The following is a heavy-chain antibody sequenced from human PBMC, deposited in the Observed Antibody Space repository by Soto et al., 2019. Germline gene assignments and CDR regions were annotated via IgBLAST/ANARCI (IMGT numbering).Heavy chain of an antibody. Sequence: GGSLRLSCAASGFTFGTYAMSWVRQAPGKGLEWVSVISGSGGSTYYVDSVKGRFTISRDNSKNTLYLQMNSLRAEDTAVYYCAKESRDSGWYLDAFDIWGQGTMVTVSS. CDR1: GFTFGTYA. V-gene: IGHV3-23*01. J-gene: IGHJ3*02. CDR3: AKESRDSGWYLDAFDI. D-gene: IGHD6-19*01. CDR2: ISGSGGST.